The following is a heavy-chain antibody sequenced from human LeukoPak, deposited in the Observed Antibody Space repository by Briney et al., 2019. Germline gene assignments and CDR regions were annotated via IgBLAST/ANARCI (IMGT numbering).Heavy chain of an antibody. D-gene: IGHD2-21*02. CDR3: VKDWRDESNCGGDCLQY. CDR2: FSVSGGGT. J-gene: IGHJ4*02. CDR1: GFTFNTYA. Sequence: GGSLTLSCVASGFTFNTYAMTWVRQAPGKGLEWVSSFSVSGGGTYYADSVRGQFIISRDNSKNTLYLHMSSLRAEDTAVYYCVKDWRDESNCGGDCLQYWGQGTLVTVSS. V-gene: IGHV3-23*01.